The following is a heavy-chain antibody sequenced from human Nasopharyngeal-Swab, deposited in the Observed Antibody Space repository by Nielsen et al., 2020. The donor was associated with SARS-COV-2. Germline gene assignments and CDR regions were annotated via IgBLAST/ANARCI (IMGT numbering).Heavy chain of an antibody. D-gene: IGHD3-16*01. Sequence: SETLSLTCAVYGGSFSGYYWSWIRQPPGKGLEWIGEINHSGSTNYNPSPKSRVTISVDTSKNQFSLKLSSVTAADTAVYYCARWALGGGMDVWGQGTTVTVSS. CDR2: INHSGST. CDR3: ARWALGGGMDV. V-gene: IGHV4-34*01. CDR1: GGSFSGYY. J-gene: IGHJ6*02.